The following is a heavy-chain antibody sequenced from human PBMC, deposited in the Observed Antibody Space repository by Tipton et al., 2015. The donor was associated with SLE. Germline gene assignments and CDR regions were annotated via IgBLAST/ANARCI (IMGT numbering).Heavy chain of an antibody. J-gene: IGHJ4*02. CDR3: ARGGGVLLPAADY. V-gene: IGHV3-64*01. CDR2: ISSNGGST. Sequence: GSLRLSCAASGFTFSSYAMHWVRQAPGKGLEHVSSISSNGGSTFYASSVKGRFTISRDNSKNTLYLQMGSLRSDDMAVYSCARGGGVLLPAADYWGQGTLVTVSS. CDR1: GFTFSSYA. D-gene: IGHD2-2*01.